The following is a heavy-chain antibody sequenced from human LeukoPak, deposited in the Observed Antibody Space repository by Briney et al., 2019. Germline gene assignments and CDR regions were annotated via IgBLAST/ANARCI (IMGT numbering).Heavy chain of an antibody. J-gene: IGHJ4*02. CDR3: ARDQYQLLTGAFDY. CDR2: IIPIFGTA. D-gene: IGHD2-2*01. V-gene: IGHV1-69*13. Sequence: ASVKVSCKASGGTFSSYAISWVRLAPGQGREWMGGIIPIFGTANYAQKFQGRVTITADESTSTAYMELSSLRSEDTAVYYCARDQYQLLTGAFDYWGQGTLVTVSS. CDR1: GGTFSSYA.